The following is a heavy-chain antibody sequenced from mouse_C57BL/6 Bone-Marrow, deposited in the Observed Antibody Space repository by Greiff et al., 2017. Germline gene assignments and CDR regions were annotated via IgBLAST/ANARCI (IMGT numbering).Heavy chain of an antibody. V-gene: IGHV1-64*01. CDR3: ASWDYFDY. J-gene: IGHJ2*01. CDR1: GYTFTSYW. Sequence: VQLQQPGAELVKPGASVKLSCKASGYTFTSYWMHWVKQRPGQGLEWIGMIHPNSGSTKYNEKFKGKATLTVDKSSSTAYMQLSRLTSEDSAVFWCASWDYFDYWGQGTTLTVSS. CDR2: IHPNSGST. D-gene: IGHD4-1*01.